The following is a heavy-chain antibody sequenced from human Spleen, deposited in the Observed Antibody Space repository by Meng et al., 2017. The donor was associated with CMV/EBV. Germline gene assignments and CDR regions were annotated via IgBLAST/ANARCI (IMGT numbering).Heavy chain of an antibody. CDR2: IRSDGSNK. CDR1: GFTFSSYG. V-gene: IGHV3-30*02. J-gene: IGHJ4*02. CDR3: AKDVTGYYGSGSYGPGFDY. Sequence: GESLKISCAASGFTFSSYGMHWVRQAPGKGLEWVAFIRSDGSNKYYGDSVKGRFTISRDNSKNTLYLQMHSLRAEDTAVYYCAKDVTGYYGSGSYGPGFDYWGQGTLVTVSS. D-gene: IGHD3-10*01.